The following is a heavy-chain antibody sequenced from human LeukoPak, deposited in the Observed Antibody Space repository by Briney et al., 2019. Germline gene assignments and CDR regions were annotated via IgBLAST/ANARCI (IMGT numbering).Heavy chain of an antibody. CDR3: ATEFKYSGCFKGGKNWYFDL. Sequence: GASVKVSCKVSGYTLTELSMHWVRQAPGRGLEWMGGFDPEDGETIYAQKFQGRVTMTEDTSTDTAYMELSSLRSEDTAVYYCATEFKYSGCFKGGKNWYFDLWGRGTLVTVSS. CDR2: FDPEDGET. J-gene: IGHJ2*01. V-gene: IGHV1-24*01. CDR1: GYTLTELS. D-gene: IGHD1-26*01.